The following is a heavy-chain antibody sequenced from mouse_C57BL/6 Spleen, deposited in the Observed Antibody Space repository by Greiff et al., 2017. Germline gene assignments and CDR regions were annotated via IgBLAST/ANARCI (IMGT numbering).Heavy chain of an antibody. V-gene: IGHV3-6*01. CDR1: GYSITSGYY. CDR2: ISYDGSN. CDR3: AREKGYSNYGAY. J-gene: IGHJ3*01. Sequence: DVKLQESGPGLVKPSQSLSLTCSVTGYSITSGYYWNWIRQFPGNKLEWMGYISYDGSNNYNPSLKNRISITRDTSKNQFFLKLNSVTTEDTATYYCAREKGYSNYGAYWGQGTLVTVSA. D-gene: IGHD2-5*01.